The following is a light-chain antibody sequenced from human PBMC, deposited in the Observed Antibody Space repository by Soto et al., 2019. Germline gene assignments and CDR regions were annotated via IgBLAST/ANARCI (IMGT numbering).Light chain of an antibody. CDR1: SRDGGGYNY. Sequence: QSALTQPASVSGSPGQSITIACTGTSRDGGGYNYVSWYQQHPGKAPKLIIYEVSNRPSGVSNRFSGSKSGNTASLMISGLHAEDEADYYSKSYISKSTGVFGTGTKVTVL. CDR2: EVS. J-gene: IGLJ1*01. CDR3: KSYISKSTGV. V-gene: IGLV2-14*01.